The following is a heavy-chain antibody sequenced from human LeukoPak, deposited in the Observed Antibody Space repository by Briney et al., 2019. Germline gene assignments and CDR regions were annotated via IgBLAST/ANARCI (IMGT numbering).Heavy chain of an antibody. D-gene: IGHD6-13*01. J-gene: IGHJ4*02. CDR1: GGSISSYY. CDR2: IYTSGST. Sequence: SETLSLTCTVSGGSISSYYWSWIRQPPGKGLEWIGYIYTSGSTNYNPSLKSRVTISVDTSKNQFSLKLSSVTAADTAVYYCARHHGRQLPFDSWGQGTLVTVSS. CDR3: ARHHGRQLPFDS. V-gene: IGHV4-4*09.